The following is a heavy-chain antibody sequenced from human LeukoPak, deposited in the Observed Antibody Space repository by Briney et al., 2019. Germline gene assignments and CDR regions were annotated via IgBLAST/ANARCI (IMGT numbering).Heavy chain of an antibody. CDR3: ARDRDYGGNFDY. CDR1: GFTVSSTY. D-gene: IGHD4-23*01. CDR2: IYSGGTT. J-gene: IGHJ4*02. V-gene: IGHV3-53*01. Sequence: PGGSLRLSCAASGFTVSSTYMIWVRQAPGKGLEWVSIIYSGGTTYYADSVKGRFTISRDNAKNSLYLQMNSLRAEDTAVYYCARDRDYGGNFDYWGQGTLATVSS.